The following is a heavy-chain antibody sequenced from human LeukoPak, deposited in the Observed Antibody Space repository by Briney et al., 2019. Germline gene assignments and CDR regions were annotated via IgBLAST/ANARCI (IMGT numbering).Heavy chain of an antibody. V-gene: IGHV3-9*03. CDR3: AKGSGSHPIDPREYFQR. CDR1: GFTLDDYA. CDR2: ISWSSGSI. Sequence: GGSLRLSCAASGFTLDDYAMHWVRQAPGKGLEWVSGISWSSGSIGYADSVKGRFTISRDNAKNSLYLRMNSLRAEDMALYYCAKGSGSHPIDPREYFQRWREGTLVAVSS. D-gene: IGHD1-26*01. J-gene: IGHJ1*01.